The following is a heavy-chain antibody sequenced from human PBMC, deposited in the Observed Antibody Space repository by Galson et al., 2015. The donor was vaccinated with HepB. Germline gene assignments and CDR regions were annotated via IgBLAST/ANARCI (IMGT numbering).Heavy chain of an antibody. Sequence: QSGAEVKKPGESLRISCKASGYTFTSYGISWVRQAPGQGLEWMGWISAYNGNTNYAQKLQGRVTMTTDTSTSTAYMELRSLRSDDTAVYYCARVKGAVGKVGYFDYWGQGTLVTVSS. J-gene: IGHJ4*02. D-gene: IGHD6-19*01. CDR3: ARVKGAVGKVGYFDY. V-gene: IGHV1-18*01. CDR1: GYTFTSYG. CDR2: ISAYNGNT.